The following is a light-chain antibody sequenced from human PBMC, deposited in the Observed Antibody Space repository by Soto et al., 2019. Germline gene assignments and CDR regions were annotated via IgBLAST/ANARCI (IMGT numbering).Light chain of an antibody. CDR1: QSVSSSY. CDR2: GAS. V-gene: IGKV3-20*01. Sequence: EIVLTQSPGTLSLSPGERATLSCRASQSVSSSYLAWYQQKPGQAPRLLIYGASSRATGIPDRFSGSGSGTDFTLIINRLEPEDFAVYYCQQFDSSSMYTFGQGTKVDIK. CDR3: QQFDSSSMYT. J-gene: IGKJ2*01.